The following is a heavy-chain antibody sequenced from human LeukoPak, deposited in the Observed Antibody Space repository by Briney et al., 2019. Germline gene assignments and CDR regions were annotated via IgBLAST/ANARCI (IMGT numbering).Heavy chain of an antibody. CDR1: GFTVSSNY. V-gene: IGHV3-66*01. D-gene: IGHD6-19*01. CDR3: ARVGSSGWFYFDY. CDR2: IYSGGST. J-gene: IGHJ4*02. Sequence: GGSLTLSCAASGFTVSSNYMSWVRQAPGKGLEWVSVIYSGGSTYYADSVKGRFTISRDNSKNTLYLQMNSLRAEDTAVYYCARVGSSGWFYFDYWGQGTLVTVSS.